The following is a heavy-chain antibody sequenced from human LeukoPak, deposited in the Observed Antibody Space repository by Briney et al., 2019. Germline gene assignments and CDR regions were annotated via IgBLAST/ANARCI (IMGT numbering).Heavy chain of an antibody. CDR1: GFTFSDYY. V-gene: IGHV3-11*04. D-gene: IGHD6-19*01. CDR3: ARENSSGRDY. CDR2: MSTSDSPI. J-gene: IGHJ4*02. Sequence: GGSLRLSCAASGFTFSDYYMSWIRQAPGKGLEWVSYMSTSDSPIYYTDSVKGRFTISRDNAKNSLYLQMNSLRAEDTAVYYCARENSSGRDYWGQGTLVTVSS.